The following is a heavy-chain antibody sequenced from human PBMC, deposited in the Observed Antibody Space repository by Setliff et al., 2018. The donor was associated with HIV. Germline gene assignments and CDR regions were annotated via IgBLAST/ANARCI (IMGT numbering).Heavy chain of an antibody. V-gene: IGHV4-4*02. Sequence: KTSETLSLTCAVSGDSISSTNWWSWVRQPPGKGLEWIGEIYHSGSTNYNPSLNSRVTISVDKSNNQFSLRLSSVTAADTAVYYCARDKGGTGGPKYFFDYWGQGTLVTVSS. CDR1: GDSISSTNW. J-gene: IGHJ4*02. CDR2: IYHSGST. CDR3: ARDKGGTGGPKYFFDY. D-gene: IGHD1-1*01.